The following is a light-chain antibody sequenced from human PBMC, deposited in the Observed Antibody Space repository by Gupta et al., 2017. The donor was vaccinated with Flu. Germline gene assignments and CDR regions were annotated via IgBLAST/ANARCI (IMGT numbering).Light chain of an antibody. V-gene: IGLV3-1*01. CDR3: QAWDSTTGV. CDR2: QDN. Sequence: SPGKTPSITCSGDNLGDKFVCCYQQTPGQSPVLVIYQDNKRPSAVPERFSGSNSGTTATLTISGTQSMDEGDYYCQAWDSTTGVFGGGTMLTVL. J-gene: IGLJ3*02. CDR1: NLGDKF.